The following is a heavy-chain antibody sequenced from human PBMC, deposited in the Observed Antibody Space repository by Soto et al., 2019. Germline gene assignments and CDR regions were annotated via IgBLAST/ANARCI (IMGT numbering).Heavy chain of an antibody. CDR2: IIPIFGTA. CDR1: GGTFSSYA. Sequence: SVKVSCKASGGTFSSYAISWVRQAPGEGLEWMGGIIPIFGTANYAQKFPGRVTITADESTSTAYMELSSLRSEDAAVYYCARNCGTVDTAMVTRRYYYGMEVWGQGTTVTVAS. D-gene: IGHD5-18*01. V-gene: IGHV1-69*13. J-gene: IGHJ6*02. CDR3: ARNCGTVDTAMVTRRYYYGMEV.